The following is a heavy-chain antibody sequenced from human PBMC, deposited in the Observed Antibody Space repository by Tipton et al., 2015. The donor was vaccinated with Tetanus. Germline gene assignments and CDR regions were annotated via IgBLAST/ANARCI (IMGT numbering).Heavy chain of an antibody. CDR2: IFGSGVGT. J-gene: IGHJ4*02. V-gene: IGHV3-23*01. Sequence: SLRLSCAASGFTFNTYAMSWVRQAPGKGLEWVSGIFGSGVGTYYADSVKGRFTISRDNAKNSLYLQMNSLRGEDTAVYYCVRDFAEFDYWGQGTLVTVSS. CDR1: GFTFNTYA. CDR3: VRDFAEFDY.